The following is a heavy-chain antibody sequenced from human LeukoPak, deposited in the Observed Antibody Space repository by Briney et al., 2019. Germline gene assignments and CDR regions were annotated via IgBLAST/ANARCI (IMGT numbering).Heavy chain of an antibody. D-gene: IGHD6-19*01. CDR1: GYTFTSYD. CDR3: ARVVRQWLVTIDY. CDR2: MNPNSGNT. V-gene: IGHV1-8*01. J-gene: IGHJ4*02. Sequence: ASVKVSCKASGYTFTSYDINWVRQATGQGLEWMGWMNPNSGNTGYAQKFQGRVTTTRNTSISTAYMELSSLRSEDTAVYYCARVVRQWLVTIDYWGQGTLVTVSS.